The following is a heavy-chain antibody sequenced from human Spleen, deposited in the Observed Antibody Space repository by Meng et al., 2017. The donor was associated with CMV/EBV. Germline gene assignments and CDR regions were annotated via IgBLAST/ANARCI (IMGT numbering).Heavy chain of an antibody. J-gene: IGHJ4*02. Sequence: GGSLRLSCAASGFTFDDYALHWVRQAPGKGLEWVANIKHDGSEEYYVDSVKGRFTISRDNAKNSLFLQMNSLRAEDTALYYCARGSGSGWFMVHWGQGTLVTVSS. CDR2: IKHDGSEE. D-gene: IGHD6-19*01. CDR1: GFTFDDYA. CDR3: ARGSGSGWFMVH. V-gene: IGHV3-7*01.